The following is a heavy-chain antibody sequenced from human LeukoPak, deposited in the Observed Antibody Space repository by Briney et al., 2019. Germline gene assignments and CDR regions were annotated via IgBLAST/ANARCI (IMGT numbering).Heavy chain of an antibody. V-gene: IGHV1-69*04. CDR1: GGTFSSYA. Sequence: SVKVSCKASGGTFSSYAISWVRRAPGQGLEWMGRIIPIFGIANYAQKFQGRVTITADKSTSTAYMELSSLRSEDTAVYYCARVFYGGISDYYFDYWGQGTLVTVSS. CDR2: IIPIFGIA. D-gene: IGHD4-23*01. CDR3: ARVFYGGISDYYFDY. J-gene: IGHJ4*02.